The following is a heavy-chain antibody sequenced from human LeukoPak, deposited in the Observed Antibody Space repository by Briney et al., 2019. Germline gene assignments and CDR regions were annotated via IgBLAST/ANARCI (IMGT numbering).Heavy chain of an antibody. CDR3: ARGAEGHNYGELDS. CDR2: IHYYGTYT. D-gene: IGHD5-18*01. J-gene: IGHJ5*01. CDR1: GFTFSTYW. V-gene: IGHV3-74*01. Sequence: GGSLRLSCAASGFTFSTYWMHWVRQIPGKGLVWLSRIHYYGTYTTYVDSVRGRFTISRDNTKSTLYLQMNSLRADDTAVYYCARGAEGHNYGELDSWGQGTLVTVSS.